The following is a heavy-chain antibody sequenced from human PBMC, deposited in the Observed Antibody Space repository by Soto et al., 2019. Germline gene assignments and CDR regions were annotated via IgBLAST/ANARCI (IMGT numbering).Heavy chain of an antibody. D-gene: IGHD2-15*01. J-gene: IGHJ4*02. Sequence: EVQLVESGGGLVQPGGSLRLSCAASGFSFSSYWMHWLRQVPGKGLVWVSRINGDGDYTNYAASVTDRFTISRDTAKNTLYLQMNSLRAEDTAVYYCARERGGYSSDFWGQGTLVTVSS. CDR2: INGDGDYT. CDR3: ARERGGYSSDF. CDR1: GFSFSSYW. V-gene: IGHV3-74*01.